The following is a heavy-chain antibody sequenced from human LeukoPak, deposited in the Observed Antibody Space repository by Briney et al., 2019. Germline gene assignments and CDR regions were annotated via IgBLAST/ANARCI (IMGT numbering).Heavy chain of an antibody. Sequence: ASVKVSCKASGYTFTRYDINWVRQATGQGLEWMGWMNPNSGNTHYAQKFQGRVTMTRNTSTSTAYMELRSLRSDDTAVYYCARLLWIGELLPPSYGMDVWGQGTTVTVSS. CDR2: MNPNSGNT. CDR1: GYTFTRYD. D-gene: IGHD3-10*01. J-gene: IGHJ6*02. V-gene: IGHV1-8*01. CDR3: ARLLWIGELLPPSYGMDV.